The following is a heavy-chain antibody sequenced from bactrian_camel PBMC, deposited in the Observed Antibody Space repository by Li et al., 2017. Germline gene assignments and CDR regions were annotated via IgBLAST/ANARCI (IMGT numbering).Heavy chain of an antibody. CDR1: QYSVRMHS. J-gene: IGHJ4*01. CDR3: ATHSHWYCRPSQSSDFDY. CDR2: IGSDGST. D-gene: IGHD6*01. V-gene: IGHV3S53*01. Sequence: VQLVESGGGSVQAGGSLTLSCIVTQYSVRMHSFGWVRQAPGKEREGVAAIGSDGSTVYADSVQGRFTISQDKNKHMVYLQMNSLKPEDTAMYYCATHSHWYCRPSQSSDFDYWGRGTQVTVS.